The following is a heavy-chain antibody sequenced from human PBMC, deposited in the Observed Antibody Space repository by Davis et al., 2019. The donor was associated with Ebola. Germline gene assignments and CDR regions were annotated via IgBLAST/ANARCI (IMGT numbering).Heavy chain of an antibody. CDR2: ISSDSDYI. Sequence: GESLKISCAASGFTFSTYSMSWVRQAPGKGLEWVSSISSDSDYIYYADSAKGRFTISRDNSKDTLYLQMNSLRAEDTAVYFCAKAKWEVEYHYSGMDVWGKGTTVTVSS. CDR1: GFTFSTYS. D-gene: IGHD1-26*01. V-gene: IGHV3-21*01. CDR3: AKAKWEVEYHYSGMDV. J-gene: IGHJ6*04.